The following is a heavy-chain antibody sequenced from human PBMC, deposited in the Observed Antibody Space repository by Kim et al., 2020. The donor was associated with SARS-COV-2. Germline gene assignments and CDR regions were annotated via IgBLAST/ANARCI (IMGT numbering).Heavy chain of an antibody. CDR2: IYYSGST. CDR3: ARGWKYYYDSSGYYPEYPGRNDAFDI. D-gene: IGHD3-22*01. Sequence: SETLSLTCTVSGGSISSGGYYWSWIRQYPGKGLEWIGYIYYSGSTYYNPSLKSRVTISVDTSKNQFSLKLSSVTAADTAMYYCARGWKYYYDSSGYYPEYPGRNDAFDIWGQGTMVTVSS. V-gene: IGHV4-31*03. J-gene: IGHJ3*02. CDR1: GGSISSGGYY.